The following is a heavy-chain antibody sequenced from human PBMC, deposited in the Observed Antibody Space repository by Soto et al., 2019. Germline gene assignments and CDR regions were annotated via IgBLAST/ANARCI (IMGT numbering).Heavy chain of an antibody. Sequence: PGGSLRLSCAASGFTFSDYYMSWIRQAPGKGLEWVSYISSSSSYTNYADSVKGRFTISRDNAKNSLYLQMNSLRAEDTAVYYCARVAMVRGVIRLPYYFDYWGQGTLVTVSS. CDR2: ISSSSSYT. CDR3: ARVAMVRGVIRLPYYFDY. D-gene: IGHD3-10*01. CDR1: GFTFSDYY. J-gene: IGHJ4*02. V-gene: IGHV3-11*05.